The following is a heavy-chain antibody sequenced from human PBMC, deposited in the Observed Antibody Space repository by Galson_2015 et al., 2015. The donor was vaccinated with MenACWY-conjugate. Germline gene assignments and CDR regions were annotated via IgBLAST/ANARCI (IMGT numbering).Heavy chain of an antibody. D-gene: IGHD2-2*01. CDR3: AREDCSSTSGPCFLDI. CDR2: IIPIFGTA. CDR1: GYTFSSYA. J-gene: IGHJ3*02. V-gene: IGHV1-69*13. Sequence: SVKVSCKASGYTFSSYAISWVRQAPGQGLEWMGGIIPIFGTANYAQKFQGRVTITADESTSTAYMELSSLRSEDTAVYYCAREDCSSTSGPCFLDIWGQGTMVTVSS.